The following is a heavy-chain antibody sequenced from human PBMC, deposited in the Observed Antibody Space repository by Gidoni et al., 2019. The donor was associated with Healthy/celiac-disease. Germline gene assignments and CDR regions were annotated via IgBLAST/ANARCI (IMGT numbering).Heavy chain of an antibody. Sequence: QVQLVESGGGVVKPGRSLRLSCAASGFTFSSYGMHWVRQAPGKGLEWLAVISYDGSNKYYADSVKGRFTISRDNSKNTLYLQMNSLRAEDTAVYYCAKVNSSWYFSFDYWGQGTLVTVSS. V-gene: IGHV3-30*18. CDR2: ISYDGSNK. D-gene: IGHD6-13*01. CDR1: GFTFSSYG. CDR3: AKVNSSWYFSFDY. J-gene: IGHJ4*02.